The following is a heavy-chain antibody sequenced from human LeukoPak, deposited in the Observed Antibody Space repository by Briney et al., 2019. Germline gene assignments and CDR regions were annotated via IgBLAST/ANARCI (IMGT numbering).Heavy chain of an antibody. CDR2: XXXSGGST. CDR3: AKDGYCSSTSCYVVYFDY. D-gene: IGHD2-2*03. V-gene: IGHV3-23*01. J-gene: IGHJ4*02. Sequence: GESLRLSCAASGFTFSSYAMSWVRQAPGKGLXXXXXXXXSGGSTYYADSVKGRFTISRDNSKNTLYLQMNSLRAEDTAVYYCAKDGYCSSTSCYVVYFDYWGQGTLVTVSS. CDR1: GFTFSSYA.